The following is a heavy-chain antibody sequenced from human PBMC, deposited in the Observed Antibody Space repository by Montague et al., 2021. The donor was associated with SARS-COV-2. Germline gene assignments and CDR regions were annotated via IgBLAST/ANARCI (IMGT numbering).Heavy chain of an antibody. CDR3: ARSYDSSGFEV. CDR1: GFTFSNFW. D-gene: IGHD3-22*01. J-gene: IGHJ4*01. CDR2: IKQDESEK. V-gene: IGHV3-7*05. Sequence: SLSLSWAASGFTFSNFWMTWFRQVPVKGLEWVANIKQDESEKYYVDSVKGRFTISRDNAKNSLYLQIDNLRAEDTAVYYCARSYDSSGFEVWGQGTLVTVSS.